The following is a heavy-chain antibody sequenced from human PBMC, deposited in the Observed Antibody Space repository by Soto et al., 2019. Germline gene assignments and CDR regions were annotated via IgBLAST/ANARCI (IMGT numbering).Heavy chain of an antibody. J-gene: IGHJ4*02. CDR2: IKQDGSQK. D-gene: IGHD3-22*01. V-gene: IGHV3-7*01. Sequence: GGSLRLSCAASVFTFSSYAMSWVRQAPGKGLEWVANIKQDGSQKYYVDSVKGRFTISRDNAKNSLYPQMNSLRVEDAAVYYCASAYYYDSSGYSPGGYWGQGTLVTVSS. CDR1: VFTFSSYA. CDR3: ASAYYYDSSGYSPGGY.